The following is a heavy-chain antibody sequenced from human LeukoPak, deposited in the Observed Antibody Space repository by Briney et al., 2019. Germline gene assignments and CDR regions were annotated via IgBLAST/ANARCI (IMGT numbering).Heavy chain of an antibody. CDR1: GGSISSYY. CDR3: AREYSGSYALDY. Sequence: PSETLSLTCTVSGGSISSYYWSWIRQPPGKGLEWIGYIYYSGSTNYNPSLKSRVTISVDTSKNQFSLKLSSVTAADTAVYYCAREYSGSYALDYWGQGTLVTVSS. V-gene: IGHV4-59*12. CDR2: IYYSGST. J-gene: IGHJ4*02. D-gene: IGHD1-26*01.